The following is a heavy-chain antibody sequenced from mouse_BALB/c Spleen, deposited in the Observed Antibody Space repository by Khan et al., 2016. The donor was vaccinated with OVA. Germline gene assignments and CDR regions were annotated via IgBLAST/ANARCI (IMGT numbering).Heavy chain of an antibody. J-gene: IGHJ1*01. CDR1: GHTFTNYG. D-gene: IGHD6-2*01. CDR3: ARISSYWYSDV. CDR2: INTYTGEP. V-gene: IGHV9-1*02. Sequence: QIQLVQSGPELKKPGETVKISCKASGHTFTNYGMNWVKQAPGKGLKWMSWINTYTGEPTYADDFKGRFVFSLETSASTAYLQISNLKNEDMTTYFCARISSYWYSDVWGAGTTVTVSS.